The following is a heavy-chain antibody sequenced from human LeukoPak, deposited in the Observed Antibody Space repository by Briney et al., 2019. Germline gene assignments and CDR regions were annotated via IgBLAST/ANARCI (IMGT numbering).Heavy chain of an antibody. J-gene: IGHJ4*02. CDR3: AKATAKYYFDY. D-gene: IGHD6-25*01. Sequence: GGSLRLSCAASGFTFSSYGMTWVREAPGKGLEWVSAVSGSGGSTYYADSVKGRFTISRDNSKNTLYLQMYSLRAEDTAVYYCAKATAKYYFDYWGQGTLVTVSS. CDR1: GFTFSSYG. CDR2: VSGSGGST. V-gene: IGHV3-23*01.